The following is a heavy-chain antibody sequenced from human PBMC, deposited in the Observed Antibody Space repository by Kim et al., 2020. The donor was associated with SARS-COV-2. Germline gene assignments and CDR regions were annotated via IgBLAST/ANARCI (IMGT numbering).Heavy chain of an antibody. J-gene: IGHJ4*02. V-gene: IGHV3-15*01. Sequence: GGSLRLSCAASGFTFSNAWMSWVRQAPGKGLEWVGRIKSKTDGGTTDYAAPVKGRFTISRDDSKNTLYLQMNSLKTEDTAVYYCTTDLGFGILTGYYTADYWGQGTLVTVSS. CDR3: TTDLGFGILTGYYTADY. CDR2: IKSKTDGGTT. D-gene: IGHD3-9*01. CDR1: GFTFSNAW.